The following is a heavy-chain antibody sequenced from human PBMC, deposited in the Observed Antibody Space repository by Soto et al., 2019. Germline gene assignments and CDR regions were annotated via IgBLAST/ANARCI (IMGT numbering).Heavy chain of an antibody. CDR2: INPIFGTA. CDR1: GYTFTGYY. CDR3: AAYSSSWSGWFDP. V-gene: IGHV1-69*13. D-gene: IGHD6-13*01. J-gene: IGHJ5*02. Sequence: GASVKVSCKASGYTFTGYYMHWVRQAPGQGLEWMGWINPIFGTANYAQKFQGRVTITADESTSTAYMELSSLRSEDTAVYYCAAYSSSWSGWFDPWGQGTLVTVSS.